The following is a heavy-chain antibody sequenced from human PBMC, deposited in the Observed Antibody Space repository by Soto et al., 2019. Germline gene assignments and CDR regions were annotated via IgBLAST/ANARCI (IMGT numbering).Heavy chain of an antibody. Sequence: QVQLVQSGAEVKKPGASVKVSCKASGYTFTSYYMHWVRQAPGQGLEWMGIINPSGGSTSYAQKFQGRVTMTRDTSTSTVYMELSSLRSEDTAVYYCAVLAVAGTTGMDVWGQGTTVTVSS. CDR3: AVLAVAGTTGMDV. D-gene: IGHD6-19*01. CDR2: INPSGGST. CDR1: GYTFTSYY. J-gene: IGHJ6*02. V-gene: IGHV1-46*01.